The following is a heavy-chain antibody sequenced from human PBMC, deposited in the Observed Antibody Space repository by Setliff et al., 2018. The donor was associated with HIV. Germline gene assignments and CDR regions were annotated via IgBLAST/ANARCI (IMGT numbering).Heavy chain of an antibody. CDR2: INHSGST. D-gene: IGHD5-12*01. CDR3: ASRAYSGRGY. CDR1: GGSFSGYY. V-gene: IGHV4-34*01. Sequence: SSETLSLTCAVYGGSFSGYYWSWIRQPPGKGLEWIGEINHSGSTNFNPSLKSRVTISVDTSNKQFSLNLSSVTAADTAVYYCASRAYSGRGYWGQGTLVTVSS. J-gene: IGHJ4*02.